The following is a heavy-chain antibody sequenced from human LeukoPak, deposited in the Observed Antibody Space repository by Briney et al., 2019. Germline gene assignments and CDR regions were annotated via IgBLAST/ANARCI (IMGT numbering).Heavy chain of an antibody. V-gene: IGHV1-69*10. CDR2: IIPILGIA. J-gene: IGHJ4*02. CDR1: GGTFSSYA. CDR3: ARNLLFDSSGYDY. D-gene: IGHD3-22*01. Sequence: ATVKVSCRASGGTFSSYAISWVRLAPGQGLEWRGGIIPILGIANYAQRLQGRVTITADKSTSTAYMEPSRPRSEDTAVYYCARNLLFDSSGYDYWGQGTLVTVSS.